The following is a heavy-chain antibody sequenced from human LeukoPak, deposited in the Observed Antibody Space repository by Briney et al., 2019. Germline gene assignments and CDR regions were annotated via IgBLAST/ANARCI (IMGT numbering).Heavy chain of an antibody. CDR1: GGSIVSSNYY. V-gene: IGHV4-39*07. CDR3: ARGGHRYFDWLSPFDY. CDR2: IYYSGNT. Sequence: SETLSLTCTVSGGSIVSSNYYWGCLRQPPGKGLECIGSIYYSGNTFYNPSLKSRVTISIDTSKIQLSLNLSSVTAADTAVYYCARGGHRYFDWLSPFDYWGQGTLVTVSS. D-gene: IGHD3-9*01. J-gene: IGHJ4*02.